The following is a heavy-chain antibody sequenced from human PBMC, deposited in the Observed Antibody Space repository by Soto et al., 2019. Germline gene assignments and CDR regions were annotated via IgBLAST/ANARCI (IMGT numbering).Heavy chain of an antibody. J-gene: IGHJ4*02. D-gene: IGHD2-15*01. Sequence: QVQLVESGGGVVQPGRSLRLSCAASGFTFSSFGMHWVRQAPGKGLEWVAVISYDGSNKKYADSVKGRFTISRDNSKNTLSLQMNSLRVEDTAVYYCAKGQYCSGGSCYFNPSDYWGQGSLVTVSS. CDR2: ISYDGSNK. CDR3: AKGQYCSGGSCYFNPSDY. CDR1: GFTFSSFG. V-gene: IGHV3-30*18.